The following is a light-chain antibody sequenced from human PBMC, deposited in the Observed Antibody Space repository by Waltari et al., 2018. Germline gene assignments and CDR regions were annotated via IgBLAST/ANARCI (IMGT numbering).Light chain of an antibody. Sequence: DIQMTQSPSSLSASVGDRVTITCRASKSISSYLNWYQKRPGKAPKLLIYAASSLQSWVPSRFSGSGSGTDFTLTISSLQPEDFATYYCQQSYSTPPTFGQGTKVEIK. CDR3: QQSYSTPPT. CDR2: AAS. V-gene: IGKV1-39*01. CDR1: KSISSY. J-gene: IGKJ1*01.